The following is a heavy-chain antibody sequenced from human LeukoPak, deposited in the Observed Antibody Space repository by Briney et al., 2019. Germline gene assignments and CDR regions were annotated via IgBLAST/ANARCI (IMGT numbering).Heavy chain of an antibody. V-gene: IGHV3-66*04. CDR3: TRQIYDNGNPFAY. J-gene: IGHJ4*02. CDR1: GFTVRSNY. D-gene: IGHD2-8*01. CDR2: SYSDGTT. Sequence: GGSLRLSCAASGFTVRSNYMRWVRQAPGKGLEWVSVSYSDGTTYYADSVKGSFTISRDKSKNTLYLQMNSLRDEDTAVYYCTRQIYDNGNPFAYWGQGTLVTVSS.